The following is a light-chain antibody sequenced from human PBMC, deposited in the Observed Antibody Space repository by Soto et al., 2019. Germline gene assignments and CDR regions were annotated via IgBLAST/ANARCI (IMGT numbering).Light chain of an antibody. Sequence: ETMMTQSPDTLSVSLGARATLSCRASQSLRSSLAWYQQKPGQAPRLLIYGASSRATGIPDRFSGSGSGTDFTLTISRLEPEDFALYYCQQYGNSPGTFGQGTKVDI. J-gene: IGKJ1*01. CDR2: GAS. V-gene: IGKV3-20*01. CDR1: QSLRSS. CDR3: QQYGNSPGT.